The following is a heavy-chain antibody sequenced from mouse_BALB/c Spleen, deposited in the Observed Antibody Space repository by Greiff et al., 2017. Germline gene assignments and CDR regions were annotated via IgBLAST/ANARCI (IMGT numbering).Heavy chain of an antibody. J-gene: IGHJ3*01. CDR2: INSSYGRT. CDR1: GYTFTSYW. CDR3: ARWDTS. Sequence: VQLQQPGAELVKPGASVKLSCKASGYTFTSYWMHWVKQRPGQGLEWIGEINSSYGRTNYNEKFKSKATLTVDKSSSTAYMQLSSLTSEDSAVYYCARWDTSWGQGTLVTVSA. D-gene: IGHD5-1-1*01. V-gene: IGHV1S81*02.